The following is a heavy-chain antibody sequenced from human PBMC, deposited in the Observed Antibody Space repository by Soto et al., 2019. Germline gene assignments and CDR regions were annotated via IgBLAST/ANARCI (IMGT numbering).Heavy chain of an antibody. V-gene: IGHV4-31*03. CDR3: ARGFTYYYDSSGYCSLAFDI. J-gene: IGHJ3*02. CDR1: GGSISSGGYY. CDR2: IYYSGST. D-gene: IGHD3-22*01. Sequence: SETLSLTCTVSGGSISSGGYYWSWIRQHPGKGLEWIGYIYYSGSTYYNPSLKSRVTISVDTSKNQFSLKLSSVTAADTAVYYCARGFTYYYDSSGYCSLAFDIWGQGTMVTVSS.